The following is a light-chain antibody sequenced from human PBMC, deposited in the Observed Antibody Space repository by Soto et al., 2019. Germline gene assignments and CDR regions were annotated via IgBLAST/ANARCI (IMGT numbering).Light chain of an antibody. CDR1: QSISSW. J-gene: IGKJ1*01. CDR2: DAS. CDR3: QQYENYWT. Sequence: DIQMTQSPSTVSAPAGDRVTITCRASQSISSWLAWYQHKPGKAPKLLIYDASNLDSGVPSRFSGSGSGTEFSLTISNLQPDDCATYYCQQYENYWTFGQGTKVDI. V-gene: IGKV1-5*01.